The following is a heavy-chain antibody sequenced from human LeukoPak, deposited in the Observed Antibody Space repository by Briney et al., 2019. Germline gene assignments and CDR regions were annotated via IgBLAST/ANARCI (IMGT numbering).Heavy chain of an antibody. CDR1: GGTFSSYA. Sequence: SVKVSCKASGGTFSSYAISWVRQAPGQGLEWMGRIIPILGIANYAQKFQGRVTITADKSTSTAYMELSSLRSEDTAVYYCARDGGYSSSWSDYWGQGTLVTVSS. V-gene: IGHV1-69*04. J-gene: IGHJ4*02. CDR3: ARDGGYSSSWSDY. D-gene: IGHD6-13*01. CDR2: IIPILGIA.